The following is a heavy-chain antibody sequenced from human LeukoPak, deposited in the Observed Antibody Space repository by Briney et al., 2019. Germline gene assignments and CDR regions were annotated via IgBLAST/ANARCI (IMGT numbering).Heavy chain of an antibody. V-gene: IGHV4-39*01. J-gene: IGHJ4*02. D-gene: IGHD3-16*02. CDR2: IYYSGST. CDR1: GGSISSSSYY. CDR3: ARHVPLGRLRLGELSR. Sequence: PSETLSRSCTVSGGSISSSSYYWGWIRQPPGKGLEWIGSIYYSGSTYYNPSLKSRVTISVDTSKNQFSLKLSSATAADTAVYYCARHVPLGRLRLGELSRWGQGTLVTVSS.